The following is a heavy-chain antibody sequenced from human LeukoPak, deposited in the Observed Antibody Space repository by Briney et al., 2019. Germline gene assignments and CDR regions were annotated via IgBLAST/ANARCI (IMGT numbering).Heavy chain of an antibody. Sequence: PGGSLRLSCAASGFTFSSYWMSWVRQAPGKGREWVANIKQDGSEKYYVDSVKGRFTISRDNAKNSLFLLMNSLRAEDTAVYYCASHGLTYSNYFGYWGQGTLVTVSS. CDR2: IKQDGSEK. CDR3: ASHGLTYSNYFGY. J-gene: IGHJ4*02. V-gene: IGHV3-7*01. D-gene: IGHD4-11*01. CDR1: GFTFSSYW.